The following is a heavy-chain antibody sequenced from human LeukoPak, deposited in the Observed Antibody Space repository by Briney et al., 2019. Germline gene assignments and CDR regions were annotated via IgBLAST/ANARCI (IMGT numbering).Heavy chain of an antibody. CDR1: GFTFSDSD. V-gene: IGHV3-73*01. Sequence: GGSLRLSCAASGFTFSDSDMHWVRQASGKGLEWIGRIRSKASSYATAYAASVTGRFTISRDDSTNTAYLQMNSLRTEDTAVYYCASDDGGDARFGSTWYAGVFDIWGQGTMVTVSS. D-gene: IGHD6-13*01. J-gene: IGHJ3*02. CDR2: IRSKASSYAT. CDR3: ASDDGGDARFGSTWYAGVFDI.